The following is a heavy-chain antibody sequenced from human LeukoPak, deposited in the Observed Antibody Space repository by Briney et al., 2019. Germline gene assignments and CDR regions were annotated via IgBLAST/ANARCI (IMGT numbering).Heavy chain of an antibody. Sequence: GESLKISCKASGYTLNNYWIGWVRQVPGRGLEWMGMRYPDGSASTYHPSFEGRVTISADQSVTTAYLEWNSLKASDTALYYCVRQGLQSGTYPAYWGPGTLVTISS. CDR2: RYPDGSAS. CDR3: VRQGLQSGTYPAY. D-gene: IGHD1-26*01. V-gene: IGHV5-51*01. J-gene: IGHJ4*02. CDR1: GYTLNNYW.